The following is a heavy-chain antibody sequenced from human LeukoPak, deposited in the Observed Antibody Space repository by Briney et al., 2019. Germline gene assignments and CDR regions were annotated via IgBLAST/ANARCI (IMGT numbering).Heavy chain of an antibody. D-gene: IGHD2-21*02. CDR3: ASNIVVVPAPDY. V-gene: IGHV3-20*04. CDR1: GFTLEDFG. J-gene: IGHJ4*02. CDR2: INRNGDIS. Sequence: GGSLRLSCEASGFTLEDFGMTWVRQVPGKGLEWVAGINRNGDISGHADSVKGRFTISRDNAKNTLYLQMNSLRAEDTAVYYCASNIVVVPAPDYWGQGTLVTVSS.